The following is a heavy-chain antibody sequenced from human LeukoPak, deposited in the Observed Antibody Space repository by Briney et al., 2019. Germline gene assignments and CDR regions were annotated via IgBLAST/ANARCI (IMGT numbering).Heavy chain of an antibody. D-gene: IGHD6-13*01. CDR1: GGSISSSSYY. J-gene: IGHJ4*02. Sequence: SETLSLTCTVSGGSISSSSYYWGWIRQPPGKGLEWIGSIYYSGSTYYNPSLKSRVTISVDTSKNQFSLKLSSVTAADTAVYYCARGGIAAAPFDYWGQGTLVTVSS. CDR2: IYYSGST. CDR3: ARGGIAAAPFDY. V-gene: IGHV4-39*07.